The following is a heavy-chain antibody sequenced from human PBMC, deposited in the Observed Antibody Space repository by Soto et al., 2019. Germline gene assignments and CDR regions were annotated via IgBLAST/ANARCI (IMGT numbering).Heavy chain of an antibody. CDR3: ARAVGYCSGGSCYRGWFDP. CDR1: GYTFTGYY. D-gene: IGHD2-15*01. V-gene: IGHV1-2*02. J-gene: IGHJ5*02. CDR2: INPNSGGT. Sequence: ASVKVSCKASGYTFTGYYMHWVRQAPGQGLEWMGWINPNSGGTNYAQKFQGRVTMTRGTSISTAYMELSRLRSDDTPVYYCARAVGYCSGGSCYRGWFDPWGQGTLVTVSS.